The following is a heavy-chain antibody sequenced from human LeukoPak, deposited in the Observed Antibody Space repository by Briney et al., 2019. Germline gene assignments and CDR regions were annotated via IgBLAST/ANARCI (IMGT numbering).Heavy chain of an antibody. J-gene: IGHJ3*02. D-gene: IGHD3-22*01. CDR3: ARATYYYDSSGYFRGLPDAFDI. CDR2: ISAYNGNT. V-gene: IGHV1-18*01. CDR1: GYTFTSYG. Sequence: GASVTVSCTASGYTFTSYGISWVRPAPGQGLEWMGWISAYNGNTNYAQKLQGRVTMTTDTSTSTAYMELRSLRSDDTAVYYCARATYYYDSSGYFRGLPDAFDIWGQGTMVTVSS.